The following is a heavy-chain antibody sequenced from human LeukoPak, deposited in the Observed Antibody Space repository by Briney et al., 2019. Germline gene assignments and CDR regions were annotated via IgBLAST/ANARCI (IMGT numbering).Heavy chain of an antibody. CDR2: INHSGST. J-gene: IGHJ4*02. Sequence: SETLSLTCTVSGDSISGYYWSLIRQPPGKGLEWIGEINHSGSTNYNPSLKSRVTISVDTSKNQFSLKLSSVTAADTAVYYCARVVDSSSSLTPRDYFDYWGQGTLVTVSS. D-gene: IGHD6-6*01. V-gene: IGHV4-34*01. CDR3: ARVVDSSSSLTPRDYFDY. CDR1: GDSISGYY.